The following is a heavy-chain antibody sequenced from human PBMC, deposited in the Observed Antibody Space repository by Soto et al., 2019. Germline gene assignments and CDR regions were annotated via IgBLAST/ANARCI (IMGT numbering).Heavy chain of an antibody. D-gene: IGHD3-22*01. J-gene: IGHJ4*02. Sequence: GESLKISCKGSGYSFNSYWIGWVRQVPGKGLEWVGIIYPTDSDTTYSPSFQGQVTISVDKSITTAYLQWSSLNTSDTAIYYCARWQDYSDSSGYYADYWGQGTLVTVSS. V-gene: IGHV5-51*01. CDR1: GYSFNSYW. CDR2: IYPTDSDT. CDR3: ARWQDYSDSSGYYADY.